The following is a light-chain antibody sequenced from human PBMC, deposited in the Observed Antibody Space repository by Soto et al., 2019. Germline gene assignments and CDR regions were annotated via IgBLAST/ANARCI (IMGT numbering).Light chain of an antibody. J-gene: IGKJ1*01. V-gene: IGKV1-39*01. CDR1: QTISSY. Sequence: DIQMTQSPSSLSASVGDRVTITCRASQTISSYLNWYQQKPGKAPKLLIYAASNLQSGVPSRFSGSGSGTDFTLTISSLQAEDFATYYCQQSHSTLWTFGQGTKVEIK. CDR2: AAS. CDR3: QQSHSTLWT.